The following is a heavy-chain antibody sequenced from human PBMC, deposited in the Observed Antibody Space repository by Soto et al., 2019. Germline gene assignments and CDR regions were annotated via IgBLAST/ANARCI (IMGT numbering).Heavy chain of an antibody. V-gene: IGHV3-53*01. CDR3: ARDLRIATPCTSSRYYGMDV. CDR2: IYSGGNT. CDR1: GFTVSSNY. J-gene: IGHJ6*02. D-gene: IGHD6-13*01. Sequence: GGSLRLSCAASGFTVSSNYMSWVRQAPGKGLEWVSIIYSGGNTYYADSVKGRFTISRDNSKNTLFLQMSSLRAEDTAVYYCARDLRIATPCTSSRYYGMDVWGQGTTVTVSS.